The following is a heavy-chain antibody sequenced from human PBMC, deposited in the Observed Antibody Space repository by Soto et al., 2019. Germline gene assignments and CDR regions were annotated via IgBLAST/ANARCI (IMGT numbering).Heavy chain of an antibody. D-gene: IGHD1-26*01. V-gene: IGHV4-28*01. CDR3: ARREIQGPIDY. Sequence: QVQLQESGPGLVKPSDTLSLTCAVSGYSISSSNWWGWIRQPPGKGLEWIGYIYYSGTTYYNPSLNSRVTMSLDTSNNQFSLKLTSVTAVDTAVYYCARREIQGPIDYWGQGTLVTVSS. CDR2: IYYSGTT. J-gene: IGHJ4*02. CDR1: GYSISSSNW.